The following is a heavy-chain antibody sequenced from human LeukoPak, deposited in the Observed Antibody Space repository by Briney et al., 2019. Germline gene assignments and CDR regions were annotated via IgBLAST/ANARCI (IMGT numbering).Heavy chain of an antibody. Sequence: GASVKVSCRASGYTFTSYAMHWVRQAPGQRLEWMGWINAGNGNTKYSQKFQGRVTITRDTSASTAYMELSSLRSEDTAVYYCARVFYCGPLPCPMDVWGQGTTVTVSS. CDR2: INAGNGNT. CDR1: GYTFTSYA. V-gene: IGHV1-3*01. D-gene: IGHD2/OR15-2a*01. CDR3: ARVFYCGPLPCPMDV. J-gene: IGHJ6*02.